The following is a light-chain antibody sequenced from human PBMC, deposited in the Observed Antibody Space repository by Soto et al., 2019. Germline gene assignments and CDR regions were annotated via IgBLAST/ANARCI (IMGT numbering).Light chain of an antibody. CDR3: QQYHNSPPT. CDR1: QSVSSN. Sequence: EIVMTQSPATLSVSPGERATLSFSASQSVSSNLAWYQQKPGQAPRLLIYGASTRATGIPDRFSGSGSGTDFTLTISRLEPEDFAVYYCQQYHNSPPTFGQGTKVDIK. J-gene: IGKJ1*01. CDR2: GAS. V-gene: IGKV3-15*01.